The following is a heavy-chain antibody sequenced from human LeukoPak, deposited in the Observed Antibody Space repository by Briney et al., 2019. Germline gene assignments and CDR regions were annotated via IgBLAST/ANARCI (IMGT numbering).Heavy chain of an antibody. CDR1: GGSISSGSYY. Sequence: SSETLSLTCTVSGGSISSGSYYWSWIRQPAGKGLEWIGRIYTSGSTNYNPSLKSRVTISVDTSKNQFSLKLSSVTAADTAVYYCAREVTMVRGVFDYWGQGTLVTVSS. V-gene: IGHV4-61*02. CDR3: AREVTMVRGVFDY. D-gene: IGHD3-10*01. J-gene: IGHJ4*02. CDR2: IYTSGST.